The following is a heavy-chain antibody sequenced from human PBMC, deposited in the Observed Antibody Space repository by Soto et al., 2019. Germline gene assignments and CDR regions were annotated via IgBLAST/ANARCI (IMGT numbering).Heavy chain of an antibody. D-gene: IGHD3-22*01. CDR1: GGTFSSYA. Sequence: QVQLVQSGAEVKKPGSSVKVSCKASGGTFSSYAISWVRQAPGQGLEWMGGIIAILGKANYAEKFQGRVTITADESTSTASMELSSLRYEDTAVYYCARERGGAIIVGVTGTFDVWGQGTLVTVSS. CDR2: IIAILGKA. J-gene: IGHJ3*01. V-gene: IGHV1-69*01. CDR3: ARERGGAIIVGVTGTFDV.